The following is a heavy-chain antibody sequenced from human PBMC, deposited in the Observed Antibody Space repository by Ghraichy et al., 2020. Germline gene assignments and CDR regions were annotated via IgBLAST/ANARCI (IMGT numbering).Heavy chain of an antibody. V-gene: IGHV3-48*02. Sequence: GESLNISCVGSGLSVYSMNWVRQSPGKGLEWISYITRSSSFKSYADSVKGRFSISSDNAKNSLYLQMNSLRDEDTAGYYCARGSSVVRFYYYDGMDVWGQGTTVTVSS. CDR1: GLSVYS. CDR2: ITRSSSFK. CDR3: ARGSSVVRFYYYDGMDV. J-gene: IGHJ6*02. D-gene: IGHD4-23*01.